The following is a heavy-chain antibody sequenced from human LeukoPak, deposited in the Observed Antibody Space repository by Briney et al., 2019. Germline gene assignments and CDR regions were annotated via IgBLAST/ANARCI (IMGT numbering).Heavy chain of an antibody. D-gene: IGHD1-26*01. J-gene: IGHJ3*02. V-gene: IGHV3-21*01. CDR3: ASYSGSYYTYAFDI. CDR2: ISSSSSYI. Sequence: GGSLRLSCAASGFTFSSYGMHWVRQAPGKGLEWVSSISSSSSYIYYADSVKGRFTISRDNAKNSLYLQMNSLRAEDTAVYYCASYSGSYYTYAFDIWGQGTMVTVSS. CDR1: GFTFSSYG.